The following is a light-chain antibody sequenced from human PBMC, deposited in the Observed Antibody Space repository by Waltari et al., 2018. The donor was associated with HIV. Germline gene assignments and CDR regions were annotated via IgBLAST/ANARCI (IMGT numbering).Light chain of an antibody. V-gene: IGKV3-20*01. CDR3: QQYGSSPLT. CDR2: DAS. CDR1: QSVASSS. J-gene: IGKJ4*01. Sequence: EIVLTQSPGTLSLSPGERATLSCRASQSVASSSLGWYQQKPGQAPRLLIYDASSRAIGIPDRFSGSGSGTDFTLTISRLEPEDFAVYYCQQYGSSPLTFGGGTKVEIK.